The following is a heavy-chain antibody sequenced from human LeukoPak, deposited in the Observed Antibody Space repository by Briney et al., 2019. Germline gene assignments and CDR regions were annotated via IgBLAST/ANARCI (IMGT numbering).Heavy chain of an antibody. V-gene: IGHV1-2*02. J-gene: IGHJ5*02. CDR3: GLVTSGNWWFDP. CDR1: GYTFTVYH. D-gene: IGHD2-21*02. Sequence: GASVNVSCKTSGYTFTVYHMHWVRQAPGQGLEWMGWINPNSGATNCAQNLQGRVTMTSDTSTSTAYMELSSLTSDDTAVYYCGLVTSGNWWFDPWGQGTLVTVSS. CDR2: INPNSGAT.